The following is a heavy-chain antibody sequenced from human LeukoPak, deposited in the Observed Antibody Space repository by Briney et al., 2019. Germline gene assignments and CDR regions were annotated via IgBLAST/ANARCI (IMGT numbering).Heavy chain of an antibody. Sequence: GRSLRLSCAASGFTFSSYGMHWVRQAPGKGLEWVAVISYDRNNKYYADSVKGRFTISRDNSKNTLYLQMNSLSSEDTAVYYCAKDQLQAGYSSGWLDYWGQGTLVTVSS. V-gene: IGHV3-30*18. CDR3: AKDQLQAGYSSGWLDY. CDR2: ISYDRNNK. J-gene: IGHJ4*02. D-gene: IGHD6-19*01. CDR1: GFTFSSYG.